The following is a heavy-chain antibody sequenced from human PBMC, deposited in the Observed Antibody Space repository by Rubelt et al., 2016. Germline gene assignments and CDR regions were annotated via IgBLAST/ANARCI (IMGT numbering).Heavy chain of an antibody. CDR3: ARGLSWRGRSSGYQRH. CDR1: GGSFSGYY. V-gene: IGHV4-34*01. CDR2: INHSGST. Sequence: QVQLQQWGAGLLKPSETLSLTCAVYGGSFSGYYWSWIRQPPGKGLEWIGEINHSGSTNYNPSCVCRVTISVDARKDQFSLNRSSGTAADRSGEYCARGLSWRGRSSGYQRHWGQGTLVTVSS. J-gene: IGHJ4*02. D-gene: IGHD3-22*01.